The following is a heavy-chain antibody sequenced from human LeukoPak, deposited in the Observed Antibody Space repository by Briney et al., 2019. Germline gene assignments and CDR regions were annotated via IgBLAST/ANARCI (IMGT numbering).Heavy chain of an antibody. CDR1: GFTFSGSA. J-gene: IGHJ6*03. CDR3: TRSPEHYYYYYYMDV. Sequence: GGSLRLSCAASGFTFSGSAMHWVRRASGKGLEWVGRIRSKANSYATAYAASVKGWFTISRDDSKNTAYLQMNSLKTEDTAVYYCTRSPEHYYYYYYMDVWGKGTTVTVSS. CDR2: IRSKANSYAT. V-gene: IGHV3-73*01.